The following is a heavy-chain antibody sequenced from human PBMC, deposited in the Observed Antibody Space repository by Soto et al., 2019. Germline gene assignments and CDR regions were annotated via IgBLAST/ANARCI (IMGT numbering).Heavy chain of an antibody. CDR3: AKDRVNNYGDSESYVDS. V-gene: IGHV3-21*04. D-gene: IGHD3-10*01. CDR2: ISSSSSYI. CDR1: GFTFSSYS. Sequence: GGSLRLSCAASGFTFSSYSMNWVRQAPGKGLEWVSSISSSSSYIYYADSVKGRFTVSRDNSKNTLYLQMSSLRAEDMAFYYCAKDRVNNYGDSESYVDSRGQGTLVTVSS. J-gene: IGHJ4*02.